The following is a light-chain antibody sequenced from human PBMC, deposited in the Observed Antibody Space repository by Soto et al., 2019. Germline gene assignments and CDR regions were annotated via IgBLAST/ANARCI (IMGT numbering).Light chain of an antibody. V-gene: IGKV1D-13*01. CDR2: DAS. Sequence: AIKLTQSPSSLSASVGDRVSITCRASQAISGALAWYQRKPGKAPKLLIYDASSLESGVPLRFSGSGSRTDFTLTISSLQPEDSASYYCQQFNNYPVTFGQGTRLEIK. J-gene: IGKJ5*01. CDR3: QQFNNYPVT. CDR1: QAISGA.